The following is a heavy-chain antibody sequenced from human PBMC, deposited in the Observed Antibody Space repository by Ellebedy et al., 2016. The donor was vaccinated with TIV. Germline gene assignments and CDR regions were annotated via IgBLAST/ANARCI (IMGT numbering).Heavy chain of an antibody. Sequence: GESLKISCSASGFTFSSYAMHWVRQAPGKGLEWVSSISSSSSYIYYADSVKGRFTISRDNSKNTLYLQMNSLRAEDTAVYYCARESWNYAGGYYYGMDVWGQGTTVTVSS. CDR2: ISSSSSYI. CDR1: GFTFSSYA. V-gene: IGHV3-21*01. CDR3: ARESWNYAGGYYYGMDV. J-gene: IGHJ6*02. D-gene: IGHD1-7*01.